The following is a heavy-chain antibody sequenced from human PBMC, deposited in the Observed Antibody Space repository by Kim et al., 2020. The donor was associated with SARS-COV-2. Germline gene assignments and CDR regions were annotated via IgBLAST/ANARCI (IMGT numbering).Heavy chain of an antibody. Sequence: QGRVTITSDESTGTAYLELSSLRSEDTAVYYCARDHDSSGYYRLGAFDIWGQGTMVTVSS. CDR3: ARDHDSSGYYRLGAFDI. D-gene: IGHD3-22*01. J-gene: IGHJ3*02. V-gene: IGHV1-69*01.